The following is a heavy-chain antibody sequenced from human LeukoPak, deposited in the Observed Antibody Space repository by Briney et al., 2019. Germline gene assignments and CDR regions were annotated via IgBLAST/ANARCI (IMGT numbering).Heavy chain of an antibody. CDR3: AKDRLGLQWLVRFRFDY. D-gene: IGHD6-19*01. CDR2: ISGSGGST. Sequence: GGSLRLSCAASGFTFSSYAMSWVRQAPGKGLEWVSAISGSGGSTYYADSVKGRFTISRDNSKNTLYLQMNSLRAEDTAVYYCAKDRLGLQWLVRFRFDYWGQGTLVTVSS. J-gene: IGHJ4*02. CDR1: GFTFSSYA. V-gene: IGHV3-23*01.